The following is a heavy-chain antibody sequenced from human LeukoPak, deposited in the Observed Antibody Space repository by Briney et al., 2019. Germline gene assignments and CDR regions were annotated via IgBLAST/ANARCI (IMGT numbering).Heavy chain of an antibody. D-gene: IGHD4-11*01. V-gene: IGHV4-34*01. CDR1: GGSFSGYY. J-gene: IGHJ6*03. CDR3: ARARTVTLFYYYYSMDV. Sequence: SETLSLTCAVYGGSFSGYYRSWIRQPPGKGLERIGEINHSGSTNYNPSLKSRVTISVDTSKNQFSLKLSSVTAADTAVYYCARARTVTLFYYYYSMDVWGKGTTVTVSS. CDR2: INHSGST.